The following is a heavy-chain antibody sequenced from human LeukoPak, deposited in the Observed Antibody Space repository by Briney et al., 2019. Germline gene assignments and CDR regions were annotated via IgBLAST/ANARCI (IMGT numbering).Heavy chain of an antibody. CDR1: GGSISSYY. Sequence: SETLSLTCTVSGGSISSYYWSWIRQPPGKGLEWIGYIYYSGSTNYNPSLKSRVTISVDTSKNQFSLKLSSVTAADTAVYYCGRDLRYSRFDIWGQGTMVTVSS. V-gene: IGHV4-59*01. D-gene: IGHD6-13*01. CDR3: GRDLRYSRFDI. J-gene: IGHJ3*02. CDR2: IYYSGST.